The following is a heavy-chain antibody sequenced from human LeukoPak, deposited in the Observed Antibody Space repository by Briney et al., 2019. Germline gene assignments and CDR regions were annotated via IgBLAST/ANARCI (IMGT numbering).Heavy chain of an antibody. J-gene: IGHJ4*02. CDR2: ISGSGVST. V-gene: IGHV3-23*01. CDR1: GFTFKSYG. Sequence: GGTLRLSCAASGFTFKSYGMNWVRQAPGKGLQWVSGISGSGVSTYYADSVKGRFTISRDNSKNTLYLEMNSLRAEDTAIYYCAKLAHGWYDFTYFDYWGQGTLVTVSS. D-gene: IGHD6-19*01. CDR3: AKLAHGWYDFTYFDY.